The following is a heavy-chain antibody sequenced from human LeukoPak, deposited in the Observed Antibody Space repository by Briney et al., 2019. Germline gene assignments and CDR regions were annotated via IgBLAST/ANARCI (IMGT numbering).Heavy chain of an antibody. CDR1: GFTLSGSG. CDR3: TRFLYVGKPDVFDI. V-gene: IGHV3-73*01. CDR2: IRSKPNNYAT. Sequence: GGSLRLSCAASGFTLSGSGFHWVRQAPGKGLEWIRRIRSKPNNYATAYAASVKGRFTISRDESENTAYLQMNSLKTEDTAMYYCTRFLYVGKPDVFDIGGKGTMVTVSS. D-gene: IGHD7-27*01. J-gene: IGHJ3*02.